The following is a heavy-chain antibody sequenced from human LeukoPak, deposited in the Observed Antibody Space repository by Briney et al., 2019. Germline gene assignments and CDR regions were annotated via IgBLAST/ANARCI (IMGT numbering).Heavy chain of an antibody. CDR1: GGSFSGYY. V-gene: IGHV4-34*01. Sequence: SETLSLTCAVYGGSFSGYYWSWIRQPPGKGLEWIGEINHSGSTNYNPSLKSRVTISVDTSKNQFSLKLSSVTAADTAVYYCARAPGYCSSTSCHYFQHWGQAPWSPSPQ. J-gene: IGHJ1*01. CDR3: ARAPGYCSSTSCHYFQH. D-gene: IGHD2-2*01. CDR2: INHSGST.